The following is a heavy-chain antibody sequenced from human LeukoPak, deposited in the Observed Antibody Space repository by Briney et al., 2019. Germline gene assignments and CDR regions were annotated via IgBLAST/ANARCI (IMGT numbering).Heavy chain of an antibody. CDR2: IIPIFGTA. D-gene: IGHD6-13*01. J-gene: IGHJ5*02. CDR3: ARAYSSGYLSSSWTVPFDP. Sequence: SVKVSCKASGGTFSSYAISWVRQAPGQGLEWMGGIIPIFGTANYAQKFQGRVTITTDEFTSTAYRELSSLGSEDTAVYYCARAYSSGYLSSSWTVPFDPWGQGTLVTVSS. CDR1: GGTFSSYA. V-gene: IGHV1-69*05.